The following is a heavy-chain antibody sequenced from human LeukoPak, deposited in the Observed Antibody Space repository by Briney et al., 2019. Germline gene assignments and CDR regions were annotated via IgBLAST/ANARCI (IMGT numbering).Heavy chain of an antibody. CDR2: IRFDGSTE. J-gene: IGHJ4*02. Sequence: PGGSLRLSCTAPGFPFITYGLHWVRQAPGKGLEWVAFIRFDGSTEYYADSVKGRFTISRDNSKNTLYLQMNSLRAEDTAVYYCARDRSVAGFDYWGQGTLVTVSS. D-gene: IGHD6-19*01. V-gene: IGHV3-30*02. CDR1: GFPFITYG. CDR3: ARDRSVAGFDY.